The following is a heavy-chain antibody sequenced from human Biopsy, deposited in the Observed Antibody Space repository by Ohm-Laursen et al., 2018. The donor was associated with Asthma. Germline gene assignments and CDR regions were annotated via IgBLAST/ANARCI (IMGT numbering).Heavy chain of an antibody. CDR3: ARVDGVVEPATRMGGMDV. J-gene: IGHJ6*02. CDR2: ISFDGTNK. CDR1: GFTFSSSA. D-gene: IGHD2-15*01. V-gene: IGHV3-30*03. Sequence: SSLRLSCAAPGFTFSSSALHWVRQTPGKGLEWVAVISFDGTNKYYADSVKGRFTISRDNSKNTLDLQMNSLSAEGSAVYYCARVDGVVEPATRMGGMDVWGQGTTVTVSS.